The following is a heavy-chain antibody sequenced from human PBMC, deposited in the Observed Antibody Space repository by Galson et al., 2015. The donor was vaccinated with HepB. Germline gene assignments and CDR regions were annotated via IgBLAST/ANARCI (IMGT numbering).Heavy chain of an antibody. CDR1: GGSISSYY. V-gene: IGHV4-59*01. Sequence: ETLSLTCTVSGGSISSYYWSWIRQPPGKGLEWIGYNYYSGSTNYNPSLKSRVTISVDTSKNQFSLKLSSVTAADTAVYYCARDRKGPNRGYYYYYMDVWGKGTTVTVSS. D-gene: IGHD1-14*01. CDR2: NYYSGST. CDR3: ARDRKGPNRGYYYYYMDV. J-gene: IGHJ6*03.